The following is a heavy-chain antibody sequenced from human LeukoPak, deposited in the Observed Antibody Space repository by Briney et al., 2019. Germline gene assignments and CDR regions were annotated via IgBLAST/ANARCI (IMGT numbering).Heavy chain of an antibody. CDR2: FSYDGGNK. CDR3: ARDREDLLTGLDY. D-gene: IGHD3-9*01. Sequence: GGSLRLSCAASGLTFSTYAMHWVRQAPGKGLEWVAVFSYDGGNKYYADSVKGRFTISRDNSKNTLYLQMNSLRPEDTAIYYCARDREDLLTGLDYWGQGTLVTVSS. V-gene: IGHV3-30*04. J-gene: IGHJ4*02. CDR1: GLTFSTYA.